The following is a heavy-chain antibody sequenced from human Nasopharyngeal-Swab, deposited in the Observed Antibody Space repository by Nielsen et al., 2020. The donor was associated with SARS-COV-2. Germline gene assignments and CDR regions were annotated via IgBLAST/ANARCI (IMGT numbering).Heavy chain of an antibody. CDR1: GGSFSGYY. Sequence: SETLSLTCAVYGGSFSGYYWSWIRQPPGKGLEWIGEINHSGSTNYNPSLKSRVTISVDTSKNQFSLKLSSVTAADAAVYYCARGFSLDYWGQGTLVTVSS. V-gene: IGHV4-34*01. CDR2: INHSGST. CDR3: ARGFSLDY. J-gene: IGHJ4*02.